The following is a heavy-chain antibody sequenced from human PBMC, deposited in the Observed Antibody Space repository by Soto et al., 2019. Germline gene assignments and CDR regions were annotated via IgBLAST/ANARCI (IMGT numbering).Heavy chain of an antibody. CDR1: GDSITSYY. D-gene: IGHD3-10*01. J-gene: IGHJ6*02. V-gene: IGHV4-59*08. CDR3: ARHAFGSGFYYGMGV. Sequence: QVQLQESGPGLVKPSETLSLTCTVSGDSITSYYWSWIRQPPGKGLEWLGYIYYTGSTTYNPSLKSRVTISLDTSKNQFSLKLNSVTAADTAVYYCARHAFGSGFYYGMGVWGQGTTVTVS. CDR2: IYYTGST.